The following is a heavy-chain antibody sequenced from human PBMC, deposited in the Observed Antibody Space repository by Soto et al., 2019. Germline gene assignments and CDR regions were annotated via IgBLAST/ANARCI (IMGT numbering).Heavy chain of an antibody. CDR2: IYPGDSDT. J-gene: IGHJ6*03. Sequence: PGESLKISCKGSGYSFTSYWIGWVSQMPGKGLEWMGIIYPGDSDTRYSPSFQGQVTISADKSISTAYLQWSSLKASDTAMYYCARSQLGELRSSYYYYYMDVWGKGTTVTVSS. D-gene: IGHD3-10*01. V-gene: IGHV5-51*01. CDR1: GYSFTSYW. CDR3: ARSQLGELRSSYYYYYMDV.